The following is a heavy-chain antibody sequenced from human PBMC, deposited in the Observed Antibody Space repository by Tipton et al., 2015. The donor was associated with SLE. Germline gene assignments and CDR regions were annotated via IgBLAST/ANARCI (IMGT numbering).Heavy chain of an antibody. J-gene: IGHJ4*02. CDR3: ARGTGGYSSSYYDY. CDR1: GFSISTYW. D-gene: IGHD6-13*01. Sequence: SLRLSCAASGFSISTYWMHWVRQGPEKGPVWVSRSNSDGTSTSDADSVKGRFTTSRDNAKNTLYLPMNSLRGEDTAVYYCARGTGGYSSSYYDYWGQGTLVTVSS. CDR2: SNSDGTST. V-gene: IGHV3-74*01.